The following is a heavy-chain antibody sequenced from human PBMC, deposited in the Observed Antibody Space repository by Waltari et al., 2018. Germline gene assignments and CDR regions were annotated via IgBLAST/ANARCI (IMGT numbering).Heavy chain of an antibody. CDR2: INAGNGNT. J-gene: IGHJ6*02. CDR1: GYTFTSYA. V-gene: IGHV1-3*01. D-gene: IGHD2-15*01. Sequence: QVQLVQSGAEVKKPGASVKVSCKASGYTFTSYAMHWVRQAPGQRLEWMGWINAGNGNTKYSQKFQGRVTITSDTSASTAYMELSSLRSEDTAVYYCARYCSGGSCYSDYYYGMDVWGQGTTVTVSS. CDR3: ARYCSGGSCYSDYYYGMDV.